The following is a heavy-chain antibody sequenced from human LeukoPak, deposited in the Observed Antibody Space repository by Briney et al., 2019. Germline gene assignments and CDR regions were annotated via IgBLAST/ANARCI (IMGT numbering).Heavy chain of an antibody. V-gene: IGHV4-34*01. CDR3: ASSHITIFGALKAFDI. Sequence: SETLSLTCAVYGGSLSGYYWSWIRPPPGKGLEWIGEINHSGSTNYNPPLKSRVTISVDTSKNQFSLKLSSVTAADTAVYYCASSHITIFGALKAFDIWGQGTMVTVSS. CDR2: INHSGST. CDR1: GGSLSGYY. D-gene: IGHD3-3*01. J-gene: IGHJ3*02.